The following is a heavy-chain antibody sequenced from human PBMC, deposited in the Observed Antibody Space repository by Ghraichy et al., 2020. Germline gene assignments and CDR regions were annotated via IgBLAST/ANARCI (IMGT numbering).Heavy chain of an antibody. Sequence: GGSLRLSCAASGFTFSSYAMSWVRQAPGKGLEWVSAISGSGGSTYYADSVKGRFTISRDNSKNTLYLQMNSLRAEDTAVYYCAKDFNRGSAQQHTIFGVVRIPPITNWFDPWGQGTLVTVSS. CDR3: AKDFNRGSAQQHTIFGVVRIPPITNWFDP. D-gene: IGHD3-3*01. CDR2: ISGSGGST. J-gene: IGHJ5*02. V-gene: IGHV3-23*01. CDR1: GFTFSSYA.